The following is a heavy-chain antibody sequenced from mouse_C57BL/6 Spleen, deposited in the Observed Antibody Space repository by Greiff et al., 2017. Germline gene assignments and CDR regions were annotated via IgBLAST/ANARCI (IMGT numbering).Heavy chain of an antibody. CDR3: ARHYGNYEGYRYFDG. CDR2: INPNSGYT. CDR1: GYIYTNYW. V-gene: IGHV1-7*01. D-gene: IGHD2-1*01. Sequence: QVHVKQSGAELAKPGASVKLSCKASGYIYTNYWMHWVKQRPGQGLEWVGNINPNSGYTKYNQKFKDKATLTADKSSSTAYMQLSSLTYEDSAVDYCARHYGNYEGYRYFDGWGTGTTVTVSS. J-gene: IGHJ1*03.